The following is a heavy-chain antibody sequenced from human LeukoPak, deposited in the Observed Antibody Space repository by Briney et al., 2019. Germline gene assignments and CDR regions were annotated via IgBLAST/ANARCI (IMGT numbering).Heavy chain of an antibody. D-gene: IGHD2-2*02. Sequence: PSETLSLTCVVYGGSFSDYYWSWIRQPPGKGLEWIGEINHSGSTNYNPSLKSRVTISVDTSKNQFSLKLSSVTAADTAVYYCARIALYPYYYYYVDVWGKGTTVTVSS. CDR2: INHSGST. CDR1: GGSFSDYY. CDR3: ARIALYPYYYYYVDV. V-gene: IGHV4-34*01. J-gene: IGHJ6*03.